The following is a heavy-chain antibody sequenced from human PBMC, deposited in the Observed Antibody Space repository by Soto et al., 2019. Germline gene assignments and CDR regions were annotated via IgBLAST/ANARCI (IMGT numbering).Heavy chain of an antibody. CDR3: ARIGIFGVVTYYGMDV. Sequence: PGESLKISCKGSGYSFTSYWIGWVRQMPGKGLEWMGIIYPGDSDTRYSPSFQGQVTISADKSSSTAYLQWSSLKASDTAMYYCARIGIFGVVTYYGMDVWGQVTKVTGSS. V-gene: IGHV5-51*01. CDR2: IYPGDSDT. D-gene: IGHD3-3*01. CDR1: GYSFTSYW. J-gene: IGHJ6*02.